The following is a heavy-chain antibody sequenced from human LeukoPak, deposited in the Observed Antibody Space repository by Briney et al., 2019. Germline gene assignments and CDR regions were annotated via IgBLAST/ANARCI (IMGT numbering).Heavy chain of an antibody. CDR3: AKCNDFWSGYLLY. V-gene: IGHV3-23*01. D-gene: IGHD3-3*01. Sequence: AGGSLRLSCAASGFTFSSYAMSWVRQAPGKGLEWVSAISGSGGSTYYADSVKGRFTISRDNSKNTLYLQMNSPRAEDTAVYYCAKCNDFWSGYLLYWGQGTLVTVSS. CDR1: GFTFSSYA. J-gene: IGHJ4*02. CDR2: ISGSGGST.